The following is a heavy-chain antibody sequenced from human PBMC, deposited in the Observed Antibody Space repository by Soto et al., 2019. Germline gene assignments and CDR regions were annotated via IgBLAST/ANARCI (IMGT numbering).Heavy chain of an antibody. CDR1: GYSFTPYA. CDR3: ARRGTSVFHQDGFDP. CDR2: INAGNGNT. V-gene: IGHV1-3*01. J-gene: IGHJ5*02. Sequence: QVPLVQSGAEVKKTGASVKVSCKASGYSFTPYAMHWVRQAPGQRLEWMGWINAGNGNTKYSQKFQGRVTLTRDISATTAYMELSSLRSEDTAVYYCARRGTSVFHQDGFDPWGQGTLVTVSS. D-gene: IGHD3-16*01.